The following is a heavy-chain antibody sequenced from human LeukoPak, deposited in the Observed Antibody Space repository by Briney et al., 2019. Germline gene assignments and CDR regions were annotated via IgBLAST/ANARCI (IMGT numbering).Heavy chain of an antibody. CDR1: GFTFSSYG. J-gene: IGHJ4*02. D-gene: IGHD6-19*01. Sequence: TGGSLRLSCAASGFTFSSYGMHWVRQAPGKGLEWVAVIWHDGSNKYYADSVKGRFTISRDNSKNTLYLQMNSLRAEDTAVYYCARDQGLVRRRFDYWGQGTLVTVSS. CDR3: ARDQGLVRRRFDY. V-gene: IGHV3-33*01. CDR2: IWHDGSNK.